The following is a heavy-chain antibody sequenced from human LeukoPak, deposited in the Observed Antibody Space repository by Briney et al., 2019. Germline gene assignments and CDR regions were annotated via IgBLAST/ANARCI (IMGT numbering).Heavy chain of an antibody. CDR2: IKQDGSEK. D-gene: IGHD3-22*01. J-gene: IGHJ5*02. Sequence: GGSLRLSCAASGFTFSSYWMSWVRQAPGKGLEWVANIKQDGSEKYYVDSVKGRFTISRDNAKNSLYLQMNSLRAEDTAVYYCARDLIENYYDSSGYEGYWFDPWGQGTLVTVSS. CDR1: GFTFSSYW. CDR3: ARDLIENYYDSSGYEGYWFDP. V-gene: IGHV3-7*01.